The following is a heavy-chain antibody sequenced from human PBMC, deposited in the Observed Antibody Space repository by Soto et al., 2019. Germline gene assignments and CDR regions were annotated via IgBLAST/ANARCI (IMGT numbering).Heavy chain of an antibody. D-gene: IGHD1-1*01. CDR1: GYTFTSYG. J-gene: IGHJ5*02. Sequence: ASVKVSCKASGYTFTSYGISWVRQAPGQGLEWMGWISAYNGNTNYAQKLQGRVTMTTDTSTSTAYMELRSLRSDDTAVYYCARDRKESPYNWNDVFSWFDPWGQGTLVTVSS. V-gene: IGHV1-18*01. CDR2: ISAYNGNT. CDR3: ARDRKESPYNWNDVFSWFDP.